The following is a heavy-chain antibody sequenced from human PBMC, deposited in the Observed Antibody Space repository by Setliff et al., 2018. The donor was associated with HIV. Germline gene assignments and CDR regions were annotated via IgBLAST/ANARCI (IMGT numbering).Heavy chain of an antibody. V-gene: IGHV3-43*01. CDR1: GFSFDDYT. Sequence: PSETLSLSCAASGFSFDDYTMHWVRQPPGKGLEWVSLIRWDGGRTYYADSLKGRFTISRDNRRNSLYLQMTSLRTEDTALYYCAKSFHGGWNPGDLMDYWGQGTLVTVSS. D-gene: IGHD1-1*01. J-gene: IGHJ4*02. CDR3: AKSFHGGWNPGDLMDY. CDR2: IRWDGGRT.